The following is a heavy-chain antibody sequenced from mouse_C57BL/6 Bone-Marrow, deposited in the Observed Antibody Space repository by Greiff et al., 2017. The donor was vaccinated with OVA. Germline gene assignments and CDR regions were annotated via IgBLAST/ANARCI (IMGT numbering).Heavy chain of an antibody. Sequence: QVTLKVSGPGILQSSQTISLTCSFSGFSLSTSGMGVSWIRQPSGKGLEWLAHIYWDDDERYNPSLKSRLTISKDTSRNQVFLKITRVDTADTATYYCSRRDDGYPAWFAYWGQGTLVTVSA. CDR1: GFSLSTSGMG. J-gene: IGHJ3*01. CDR2: IYWDDDE. D-gene: IGHD2-3*01. CDR3: SRRDDGYPAWFAY. V-gene: IGHV8-12*01.